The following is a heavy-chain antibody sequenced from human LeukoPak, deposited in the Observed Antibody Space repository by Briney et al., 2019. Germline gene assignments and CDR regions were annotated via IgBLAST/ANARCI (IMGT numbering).Heavy chain of an antibody. CDR2: ISWNSGSI. D-gene: IGHD3-22*01. CDR1: GFTFDDYA. V-gene: IGHV3-9*01. Sequence: GGSLRLSCAASGFTFDDYAMHWVRHAPGKGLEWVSGISWNSGSIGYADSVKGRFTISRDNAKNSLYLQMNSLRAEDTALYYCAKGPEYYYDSSGYFDYWGQGTLVTVSS. CDR3: AKGPEYYYDSSGYFDY. J-gene: IGHJ4*02.